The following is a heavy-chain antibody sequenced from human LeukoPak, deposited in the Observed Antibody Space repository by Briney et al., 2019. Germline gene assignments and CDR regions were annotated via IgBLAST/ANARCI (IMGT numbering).Heavy chain of an antibody. CDR2: IYSGGST. J-gene: IGHJ4*02. CDR3: ASGAVGATTYFDY. CDR1: VFTVSSNY. D-gene: IGHD1-26*01. V-gene: IGHV3-53*01. Sequence: GGSLRLSCAPSVFTVSSNYMSWVRQAPGKGLEWVSVIYSGGSTYYADSVKGRFTISRDNSKNTLYLQMNSLRAEDTTVYYCASGAVGATTYFDYWGQGTLVTVSS.